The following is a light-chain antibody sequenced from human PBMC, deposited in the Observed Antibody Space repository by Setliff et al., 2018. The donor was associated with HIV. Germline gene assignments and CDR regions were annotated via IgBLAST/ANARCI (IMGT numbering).Light chain of an antibody. CDR3: SSFGRNSLFG. Sequence: QSVLTQPASVSGSPGQSITLSCTGTSGDIGAFTFVSWYQQYPGKAPQLLLYEVTDRPSGVSARFSGFQSGNTASLIISGLQAEDEADYYCSSFGRNSLFGVGSGTRSPS. V-gene: IGLV2-14*01. CDR2: EVT. CDR1: SGDIGAFTF. J-gene: IGLJ1*01.